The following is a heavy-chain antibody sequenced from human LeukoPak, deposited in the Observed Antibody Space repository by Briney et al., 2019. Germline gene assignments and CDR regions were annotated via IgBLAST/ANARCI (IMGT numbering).Heavy chain of an antibody. Sequence: GGSLRLSCAASGFRFSSYAMSWVRQAPGKGLEWVSAISGSGVSTYYADSVKGRFTVSRDNSKNTLYLQMNSLRAEDTAVYYCARGSLTVVVVPAAMSFDYWGQGTLVTVSS. CDR1: GFRFSSYA. V-gene: IGHV3-23*01. CDR2: ISGSGVST. J-gene: IGHJ4*02. D-gene: IGHD2-2*01. CDR3: ARGSLTVVVVPAAMSFDY.